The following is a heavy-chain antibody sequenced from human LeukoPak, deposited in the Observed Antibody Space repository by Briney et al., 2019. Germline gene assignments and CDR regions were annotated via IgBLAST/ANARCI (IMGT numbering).Heavy chain of an antibody. D-gene: IGHD3-3*01. CDR2: ISSSSSYI. J-gene: IGHJ5*02. CDR3: ARSGEYDFWSGYFPQP. V-gene: IGHV3-21*01. CDR1: GFTFSSYS. Sequence: GGSLRLSCAASGFTFSSYSMNWVRQAPGKGLEWVSSISSSSSYIYYADSVKGRFTISRDNAKNSLYLQMNSLRAEDTAVYYCARSGEYDFWSGYFPQPWGQGTLVTVSS.